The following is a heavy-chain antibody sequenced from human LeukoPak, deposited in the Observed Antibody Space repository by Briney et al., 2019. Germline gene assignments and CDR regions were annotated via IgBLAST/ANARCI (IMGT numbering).Heavy chain of an antibody. D-gene: IGHD6-25*01. CDR1: GFTIDDYA. V-gene: IGHV3-74*01. CDR2: ITGDGSGT. Sequence: GGSLRLSCAASGFTIDDYAMEWVRQVLGKGLEWVSHITGDGSGTSYADSVKGRFTISRDNAKNTLYLQMNSLRAEDTAVYYCATLSGYASPDYWGQGTLVTVSS. J-gene: IGHJ4*02. CDR3: ATLSGYASPDY.